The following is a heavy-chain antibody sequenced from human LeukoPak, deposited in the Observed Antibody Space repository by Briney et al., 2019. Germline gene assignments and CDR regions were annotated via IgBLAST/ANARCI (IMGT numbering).Heavy chain of an antibody. J-gene: IGHJ4*02. Sequence: PGGSLRLSCAASGFTFSSYGMHWVRQPPGKGLEWVAFIRYDGSNKYYADSVKGRFTISRDNSKNTLYLQMNSLRAEDTAVYYCAKDPAMVKYYFDYWGQGTLVTVSS. CDR3: AKDPAMVKYYFDY. D-gene: IGHD5-18*01. CDR2: IRYDGSNK. V-gene: IGHV3-30*02. CDR1: GFTFSSYG.